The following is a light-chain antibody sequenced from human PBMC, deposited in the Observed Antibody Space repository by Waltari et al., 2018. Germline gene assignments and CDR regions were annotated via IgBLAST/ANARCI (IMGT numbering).Light chain of an antibody. CDR2: WAS. J-gene: IGKJ1*01. CDR3: QQYYSTPRT. Sequence: DIVMTQSPDSLAVSLGERATINCKSSQSLLYSSNNKNYLTWYQQKQGQPPKLLIYWASTRESGVPDRFSGSGSGTDFTLTISSLQAEDVAVYYCQQYYSTPRTFGQGTKVEIK. CDR1: QSLLYSSNNKNY. V-gene: IGKV4-1*01.